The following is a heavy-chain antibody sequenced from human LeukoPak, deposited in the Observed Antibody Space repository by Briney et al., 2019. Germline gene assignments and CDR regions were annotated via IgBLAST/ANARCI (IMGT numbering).Heavy chain of an antibody. CDR1: GGTFSSYA. CDR2: IIPIFGTA. Sequence: ASVKVSCKASGGTFSSYAISWVRQAPGQGLEWMGGIIPIFGTANYAQKFQGRVTITTDESTSTAYMELSSLRSEDTAVYYCARAPASGYYDSSGYSHYFDYWGQGTLVTVSS. CDR3: ARAPASGYYDSSGYSHYFDY. D-gene: IGHD3-22*01. V-gene: IGHV1-69*05. J-gene: IGHJ4*02.